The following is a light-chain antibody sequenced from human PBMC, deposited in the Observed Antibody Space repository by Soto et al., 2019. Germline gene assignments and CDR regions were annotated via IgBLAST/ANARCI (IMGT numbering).Light chain of an antibody. CDR2: DAS. J-gene: IGKJ1*01. Sequence: EFVLTQSPGTLSLSPGERATLSCRASQTVRNNYLAWYQQKPGQAPRLLIYDASSRATGIPDRFSGGGSGTDFTLTISRLEPEDFAVYYCQQYNEWPETFGHGTRVEIK. V-gene: IGKV3-20*01. CDR1: QTVRNNY. CDR3: QQYNEWPET.